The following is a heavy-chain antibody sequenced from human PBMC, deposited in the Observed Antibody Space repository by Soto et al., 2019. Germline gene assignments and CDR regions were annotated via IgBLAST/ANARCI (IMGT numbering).Heavy chain of an antibody. V-gene: IGHV4-31*03. CDR1: GGSISSGGYY. CDR2: IYYSGST. D-gene: IGHD5-18*01. CDR3: AGSGYSYGYREGQRAKGRESFQH. Sequence: SETLSLTCTVSGGSISSGGYYLSWIRQHPGKGLEWTGYIYYSGSTYYNPSLKSRVTISVDTSKNQFSLKLSSVTAADTAVYYCAGSGYSYGYREGQRAKGRESFQHGGQGPLFTVSS. J-gene: IGHJ1*01.